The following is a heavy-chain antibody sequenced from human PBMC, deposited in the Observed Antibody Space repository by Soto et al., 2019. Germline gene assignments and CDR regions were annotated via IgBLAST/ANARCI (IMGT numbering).Heavy chain of an antibody. V-gene: IGHV1-3*04. CDR2: INTGNGNT. J-gene: IGHJ4*02. D-gene: IGHD5-18*01. CDR3: AKLGGGYIFGPYLDY. CDR1: GYTFTLYT. Sequence: QVQIVQSGAEVKKPGASVKVSCKTSGYTFTLYTIHWVRQAPGQRLEWMGWINTGNGNTKYSQRFQGRVTMSRDTSASKAYMELSSLTSEDTAVYYCAKLGGGYIFGPYLDYWGQGTLVTVSS.